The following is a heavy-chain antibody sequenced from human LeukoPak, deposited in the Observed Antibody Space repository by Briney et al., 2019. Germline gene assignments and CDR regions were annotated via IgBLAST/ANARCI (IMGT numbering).Heavy chain of an antibody. J-gene: IGHJ4*02. CDR2: ISSSSSYI. CDR3: ARGTYYYDSSGYQYFDY. CDR1: GFTFSSYS. D-gene: IGHD3-22*01. Sequence: GGSLRLSCAASGFTFSSYSMKWVRQAPGKGLEWVSSISSSSSYIYYADSVKGRFTISRDNAKNSLYPQMNSLRAEDTAVYYCARGTYYYDSSGYQYFDYWGQGTLVTVSS. V-gene: IGHV3-21*01.